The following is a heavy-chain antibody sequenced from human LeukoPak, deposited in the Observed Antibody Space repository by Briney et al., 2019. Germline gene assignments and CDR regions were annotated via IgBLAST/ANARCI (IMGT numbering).Heavy chain of an antibody. CDR1: GGSISSSSYF. CDR3: ARRVQPYYFDF. V-gene: IGHV4-39*01. D-gene: IGHD6-13*01. J-gene: IGHJ4*02. CDR2: IYYSGST. Sequence: SETLSLTCTVSGGSISSSSYFWGWIRQPPGTGLGWIGSIYYSGSTYYNPSFKSRVTISVDTSKNQFSLKLSSVTAADTAVYYCARRVQPYYFDFWGQGTLVTVSS.